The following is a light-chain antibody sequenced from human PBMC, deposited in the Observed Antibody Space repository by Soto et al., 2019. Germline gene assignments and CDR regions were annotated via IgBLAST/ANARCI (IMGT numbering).Light chain of an antibody. Sequence: EIVLTQSPATLSLSPGEGATLSCRAGQSVSSSVAWYQQKPGQPPRLLIYDASNRATGIPVRFSGSGSGTEFTLTISSLEPEDFAVYYCQQRSDWVTFGGGTKVEL. CDR2: DAS. J-gene: IGKJ4*01. CDR1: QSVSSS. V-gene: IGKV3-11*01. CDR3: QQRSDWVT.